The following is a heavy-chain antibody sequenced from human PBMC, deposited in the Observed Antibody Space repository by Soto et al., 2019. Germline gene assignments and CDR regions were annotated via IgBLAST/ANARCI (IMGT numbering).Heavy chain of an antibody. Sequence: PGGSLRLSCVASGFIFSNYGMHWVRQAPGKGLEWVAAIWNDGSNKYFADSVKGRFTMSRDNSKDTLYPQMNSLRVEDTAVYYCARDEMGYCSRGSCYTPGGMDVWGQGTTVTVSS. V-gene: IGHV3-33*01. J-gene: IGHJ6*02. CDR1: GFIFSNYG. CDR3: ARDEMGYCSRGSCYTPGGMDV. D-gene: IGHD2-15*01. CDR2: IWNDGSNK.